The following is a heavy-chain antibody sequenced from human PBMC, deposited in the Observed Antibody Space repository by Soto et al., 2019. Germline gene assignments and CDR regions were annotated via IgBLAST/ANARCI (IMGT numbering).Heavy chain of an antibody. CDR2: INPSGGST. J-gene: IGHJ4*02. CDR1: GYTFTSYY. D-gene: IGHD2-15*01. CDR3: ARALPYIVAYITFDY. Sequence: ASLKVSCKASGYTFTSYYMHWVRQAPGQGLEWMGIINPSGGSTSYAQKFQGRVTMTRDTSTSTVYMELSSLRSEDTAVYYCARALPYIVAYITFDYWGQGTLVTVSS. V-gene: IGHV1-46*03.